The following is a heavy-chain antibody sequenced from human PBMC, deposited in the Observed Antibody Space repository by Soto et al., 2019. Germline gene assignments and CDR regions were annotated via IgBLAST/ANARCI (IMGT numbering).Heavy chain of an antibody. Sequence: PGGSLRLSCAASGFTFSNAWMSWVRQAPGKGLEWVGRIKSKTDGGTTDYAAPVKGRFTISRDDSKNTLYLQMNSLKTEDTAVYYRTTGTAAAGRDYYYGMDVWGQGTTVTVSS. CDR3: TTGTAAAGRDYYYGMDV. V-gene: IGHV3-15*01. CDR2: IKSKTDGGTT. CDR1: GFTFSNAW. J-gene: IGHJ6*02. D-gene: IGHD6-13*01.